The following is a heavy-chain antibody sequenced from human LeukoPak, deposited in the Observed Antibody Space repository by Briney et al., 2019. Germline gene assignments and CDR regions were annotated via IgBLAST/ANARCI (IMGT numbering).Heavy chain of an antibody. V-gene: IGHV3-23*01. J-gene: IGHJ4*02. CDR1: GFTFSSYA. Sequence: GGSLRLSCAASGFTFSSYAMSWVRQAPGKGLEWVSAISGSGGSTYYADSVKGRFTISRDNSKNTLYLQMNSLRAEDTAVYYCAKVFYRDYDFWSGYFFDYWGQGTLVTVSS. CDR3: AKVFYRDYDFWSGYFFDY. D-gene: IGHD3-3*01. CDR2: ISGSGGST.